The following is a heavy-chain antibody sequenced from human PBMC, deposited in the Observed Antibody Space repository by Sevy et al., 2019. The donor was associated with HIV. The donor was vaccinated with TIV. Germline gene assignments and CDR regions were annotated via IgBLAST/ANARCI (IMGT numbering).Heavy chain of an antibody. J-gene: IGHJ5*02. CDR3: ARSPPVVVVPGAPSWFDP. CDR1: GGSFSGYY. V-gene: IGHV4-34*01. Sequence: SETLSLTCAVHGGSFSGYYWSWIRESPGKGLEWIGEINDSGITNYNPSLKSRVTISVDTSKNEFSLRLSSVTAADTAVYYCARSPPVVVVPGAPSWFDPWGQGTMVTVSS. D-gene: IGHD2-2*01. CDR2: INDSGIT.